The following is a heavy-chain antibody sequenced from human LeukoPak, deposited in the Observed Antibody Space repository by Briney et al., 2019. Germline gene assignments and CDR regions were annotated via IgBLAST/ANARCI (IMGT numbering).Heavy chain of an antibody. CDR3: ARVDRYYYYMDV. J-gene: IGHJ6*03. CDR1: GFTFSSYS. Sequence: GGSLRLSCSASGFTFSSYSMNWVRQAPGKGLEWVSSISSSSSYIYYADSVKGRFTISRDNAKNSLYLQMNSLRAEDTAVYYCARVDRYYYYMDVWGKGTTVTVSS. V-gene: IGHV3-21*01. CDR2: ISSSSSYI.